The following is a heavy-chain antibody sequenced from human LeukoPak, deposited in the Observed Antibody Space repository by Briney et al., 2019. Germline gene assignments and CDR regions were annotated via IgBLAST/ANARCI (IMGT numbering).Heavy chain of an antibody. CDR2: IKEDGSVK. CDR3: ARARRSGWSYFFDY. V-gene: IGHV3-7*05. J-gene: IGHJ4*02. Sequence: GGSLRLSCAASGFTFSRYWMSWVRQAPGKGLEWVANIKEDGSVKYYVESVKGRFTISRDNAKNSLYLQMNSLRAEDTAVYYCARARRSGWSYFFDYWGQGTLVTVSS. CDR1: GFTFSRYW. D-gene: IGHD6-19*01.